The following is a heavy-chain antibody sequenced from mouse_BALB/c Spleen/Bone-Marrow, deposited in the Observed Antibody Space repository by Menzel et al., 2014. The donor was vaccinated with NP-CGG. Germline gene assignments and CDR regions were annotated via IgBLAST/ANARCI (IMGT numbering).Heavy chain of an antibody. V-gene: IGHV2-6-7*01. Sequence: VQLVESGPGLVAPSQSLSITCTVSGFSLTGYGVNWVRQPPGKGPEWLGMIWGDGSTDYNSALKSRLSISKDNSKSQVFLKMNSLQTDDTARYYCAREPHYYAMDYWGQGTSVTVSS. CDR2: IWGDGST. J-gene: IGHJ4*01. CDR3: AREPHYYAMDY. CDR1: GFSLTGYG.